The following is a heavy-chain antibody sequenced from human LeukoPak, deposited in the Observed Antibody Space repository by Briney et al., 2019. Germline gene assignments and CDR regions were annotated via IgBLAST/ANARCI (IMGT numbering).Heavy chain of an antibody. Sequence: SETLSLTCAVYGGSFSGYYWSWIRQPPGKGLEWIGEINHSGSTNYNPSLKSRVTISVDTSKNQLSLKLSSVTAADTAVYYCAREPRGYSYGSGIDYWGQGTLVTVSS. V-gene: IGHV4-34*01. CDR1: GGSFSGYY. CDR3: AREPRGYSYGSGIDY. J-gene: IGHJ4*02. D-gene: IGHD5-18*01. CDR2: INHSGST.